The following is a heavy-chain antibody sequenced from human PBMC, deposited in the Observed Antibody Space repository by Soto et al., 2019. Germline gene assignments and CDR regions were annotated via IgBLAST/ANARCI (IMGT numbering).Heavy chain of an antibody. CDR1: GFTFSTYD. J-gene: IGHJ1*01. V-gene: IGHV3-23*01. Sequence: EVQLLESGGALVQPGGSLRLSCAASGFTFSTYDMSWVRQAPGKGLEWVSGISGSGGSTYYADSVKGRFIISRDKSKNTLYLQMNSLRAEDTALYYCAKKFYDSSGYYSLQHWGQGTLVTVSS. CDR3: AKKFYDSSGYYSLQH. D-gene: IGHD3-22*01. CDR2: ISGSGGST.